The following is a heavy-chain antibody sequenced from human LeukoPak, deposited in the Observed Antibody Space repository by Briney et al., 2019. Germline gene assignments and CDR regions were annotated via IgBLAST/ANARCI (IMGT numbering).Heavy chain of an antibody. CDR2: IGSSSSPI. J-gene: IGHJ4*02. V-gene: IGHV3-48*01. CDR3: ARDQAYSFDY. D-gene: IGHD4-11*01. Sequence: AGGSLRLSRAASGFTFSAYIMNWVRQAPEKGLEWVSYIGSSSSPIYYADSVKGRFTISRDNAKNSLYLQMDSLRAEDTAVYYCARDQAYSFDYWGQGTLVTVSS. CDR1: GFTFSAYI.